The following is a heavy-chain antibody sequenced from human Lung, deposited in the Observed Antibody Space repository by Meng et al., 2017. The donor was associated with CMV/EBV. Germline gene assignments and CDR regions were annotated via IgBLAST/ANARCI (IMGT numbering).Heavy chain of an antibody. D-gene: IGHD2-2*01. CDR1: GGSISSGGYY. CDR2: IYYSGST. V-gene: IGHV4-31*03. J-gene: IGHJ3*02. CDR3: ARDVSDHCSSTSCYRLGAFDI. Sequence: SXTLSLXCTVSGGSISSGGYYWSWIRQHPGKGLEWIGYIYYSGSTYYNPSLKSRVTISVDTSKNQFSLKLSSVTAADTAVYYCARDVSDHCSSTSCYRLGAFDIWXQGTRVTVSS.